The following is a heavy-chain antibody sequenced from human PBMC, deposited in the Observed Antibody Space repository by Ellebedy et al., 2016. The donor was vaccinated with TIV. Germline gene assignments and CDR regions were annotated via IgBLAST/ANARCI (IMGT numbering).Heavy chain of an antibody. V-gene: IGHV2-5*02. CDR2: VYWDDYK. D-gene: IGHD2-15*01. CDR3: ARRYCSGGSCYSDHWFDP. J-gene: IGHJ5*01. Sequence: SGPTLVKPTQTLTLTCTFSGFSLSTSGEGVGWIRQPPGKALEWLALVYWDDYKLYSPSLKTRLTVTRDTSKKEVVLTMTNMDPVDTATYYCARRYCSGGSCYSDHWFDPWGQGILVTVSS. CDR1: GFSLSTSGEG.